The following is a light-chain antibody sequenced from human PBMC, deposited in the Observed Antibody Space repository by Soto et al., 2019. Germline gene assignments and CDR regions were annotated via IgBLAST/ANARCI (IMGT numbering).Light chain of an antibody. CDR3: SSYTTSSTEV. Sequence: QSVLTQPASVSGSPGQSITISCTGTSSDVGGSKYVSWYQHHPGKAPKLMIYEVSNRPSGVSNRFSGSKSGNTASLTISGLQAEDEADYYCSSYTTSSTEVFGTGTQLTVL. CDR2: EVS. V-gene: IGLV2-14*01. J-gene: IGLJ1*01. CDR1: SSDVGGSKY.